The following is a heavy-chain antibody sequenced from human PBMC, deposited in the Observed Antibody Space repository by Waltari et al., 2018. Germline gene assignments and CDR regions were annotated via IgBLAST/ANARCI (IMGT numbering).Heavy chain of an antibody. J-gene: IGHJ5*02. V-gene: IGHV1-8*01. CDR1: GYRFPSHD. D-gene: IGHD3-10*01. CDR2: MNPDSGST. CDR3: ARGGVYGSGNNWFDL. Sequence: QVQLVQSGAGVRKPGASLKVSCRAPGYRFPSHDINWVRQATGQGLEWMGWMNPDSGSTDYAREFQGRISMTRNTSISTAYMELSSLTFDDTAVYYCARGGVYGSGNNWFDLWGQGTQVTVSS.